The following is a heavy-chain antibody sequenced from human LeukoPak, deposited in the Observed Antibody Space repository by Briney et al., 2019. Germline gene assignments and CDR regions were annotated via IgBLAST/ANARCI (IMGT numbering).Heavy chain of an antibody. V-gene: IGHV4-34*01. CDR2: INHSGST. CDR3: ARLDLGPIYGGMDV. CDR1: GGSFSGYY. J-gene: IGHJ6*02. D-gene: IGHD3-16*01. Sequence: SETLSLTCAVYGGSFSGYYRSWIRQPPGKGLEWIGEINHSGSTNYNPSLKSRVTISVDTSKNQFSLKLSSVTAADTAVYYCARLDLGPIYGGMDVWGQGTTVTVSS.